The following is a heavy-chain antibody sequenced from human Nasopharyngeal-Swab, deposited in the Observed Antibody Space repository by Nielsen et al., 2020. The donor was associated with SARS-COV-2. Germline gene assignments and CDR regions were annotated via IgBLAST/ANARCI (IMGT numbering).Heavy chain of an antibody. Sequence: RQAPGKGLEWVSYISSSSSYTNYAGSVKGRFTISRDNAKNSLYLQMNSLRAEDTAVYYCARDRSPAYCSGGSCYSFDYWGQGTLVTVSS. CDR3: ARDRSPAYCSGGSCYSFDY. V-gene: IGHV3-11*06. D-gene: IGHD2-15*01. J-gene: IGHJ4*02. CDR2: ISSSSSYT.